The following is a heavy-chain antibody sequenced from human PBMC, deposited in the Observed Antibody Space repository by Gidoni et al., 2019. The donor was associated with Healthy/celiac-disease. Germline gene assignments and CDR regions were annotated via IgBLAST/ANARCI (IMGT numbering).Heavy chain of an antibody. Sequence: QVQLQESGPGLVKPSETLSLTCTVPGGSISSYYWSWHRPPPGKGLEWIGYIHYSGSTNYKPSLKSRVTISVDTSKNQFSLKLSSVTAADTAVYYCARERGPYGSGSPPNHYYYYYGMDVWGQGTTVTVSS. CDR3: ARERGPYGSGSPPNHYYYYYGMDV. CDR2: IHYSGST. V-gene: IGHV4-59*01. D-gene: IGHD3-10*01. J-gene: IGHJ6*02. CDR1: GGSISSYY.